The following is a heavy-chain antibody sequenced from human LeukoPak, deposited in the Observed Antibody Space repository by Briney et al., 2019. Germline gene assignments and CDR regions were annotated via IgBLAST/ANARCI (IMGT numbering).Heavy chain of an antibody. CDR3: AKRGYYYDSSGYYYFDY. V-gene: IGHV4-4*02. CDR2: VNLQGST. D-gene: IGHD3-22*01. J-gene: IGHJ4*02. Sequence: PSGTLSLTCGVSGGSITITNYWTWVRQPPGKGLEWIGEVNLQGSTNYNPSLMGRVTISVDTSENHISLQLTSVTAADTAVYYCAKRGYYYDSSGYYYFDYWGQGTLVTVSS. CDR1: GGSITITNY.